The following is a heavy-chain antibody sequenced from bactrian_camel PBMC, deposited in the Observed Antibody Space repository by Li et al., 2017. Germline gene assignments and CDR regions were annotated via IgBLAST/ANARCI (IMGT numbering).Heavy chain of an antibody. J-gene: IGHJ4*01. V-gene: IGHV3-2*01. D-gene: IGHD2*01. CDR3: ATRTISYYFNY. CDR1: GFTRINY. CDR2: IYTGGGST. Sequence: HVQLVESGGGLSHPGGRLKLSCTLSGFTRINYLSWVRQAPGEGLEWVSSIYTGGGSTYYADSVKGRFTISKDNAKNTLYLQMNSLKPEDTAVYYCATRTISYYFNYWGRGTQVTVS.